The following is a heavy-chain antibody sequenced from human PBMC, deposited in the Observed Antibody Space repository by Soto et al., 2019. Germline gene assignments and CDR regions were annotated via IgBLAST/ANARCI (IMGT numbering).Heavy chain of an antibody. D-gene: IGHD2-8*02. Sequence: GGSLRLSCAASGFTFNSYTMAWVRQAPGKGLEWVSSISGSGSSPSYADSVQGRFIIYRDNSRTTLSLQMNSLRAEDAATYYCAKARCTGNSCYVPDYWGHGSLVTVSS. CDR3: AKARCTGNSCYVPDY. CDR2: ISGSGSSP. J-gene: IGHJ4*01. CDR1: GFTFNSYT. V-gene: IGHV3-23*01.